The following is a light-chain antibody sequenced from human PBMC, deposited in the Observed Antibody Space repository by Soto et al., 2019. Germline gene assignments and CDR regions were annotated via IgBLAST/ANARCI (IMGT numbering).Light chain of an antibody. CDR3: CSYAGSYTYV. Sequence: QTVLTQPHSVSGSPGQTVTISCTGTSRDVGGYNRVSWYQQHPGKAPKLMLYDVNKRPSGVPDRFSGSKSGNTASLTISGLQAEDEADYYCCSYAGSYTYVFGTGTKVTVL. CDR1: SRDVGGYNR. J-gene: IGLJ1*01. V-gene: IGLV2-11*01. CDR2: DVN.